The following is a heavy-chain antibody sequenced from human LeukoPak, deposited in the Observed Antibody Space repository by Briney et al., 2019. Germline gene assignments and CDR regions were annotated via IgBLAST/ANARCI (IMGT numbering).Heavy chain of an antibody. CDR2: ISAYNGNT. Sequence: ASXXVSCKASGYTFTSYGISWVRQAPGQGLEWMGWISAYNGNTNYAQKLQGRVTMTTDTSTSTAYMELRSLRSDDTAVYYCARVRSYYYYYMDVWGKGTTVTVSS. J-gene: IGHJ6*03. V-gene: IGHV1-18*01. CDR1: GYTFTSYG. CDR3: ARVRSYYYYYMDV.